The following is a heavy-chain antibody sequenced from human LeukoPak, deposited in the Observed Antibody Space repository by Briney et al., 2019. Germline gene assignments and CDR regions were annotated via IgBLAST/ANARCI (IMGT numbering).Heavy chain of an antibody. Sequence: GGSLRLSGAASGFTFSSYEMNWFRQAPGKGLEWVSYISSSGSTIYYADSVKGRFTISRDNAKNSLYLQMNSLRAEDTAVYYCARDGRFYGDHVMGYWGQGTLVTVSS. CDR1: GFTFSSYE. J-gene: IGHJ4*02. V-gene: IGHV3-48*03. D-gene: IGHD4-17*01. CDR2: ISSSGSTI. CDR3: ARDGRFYGDHVMGY.